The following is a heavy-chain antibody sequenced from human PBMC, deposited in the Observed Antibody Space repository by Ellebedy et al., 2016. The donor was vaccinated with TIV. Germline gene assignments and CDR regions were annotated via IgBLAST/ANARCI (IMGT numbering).Heavy chain of an antibody. J-gene: IGHJ4*02. CDR3: ARGSRESDY. CDR2: IKPDGSAK. V-gene: IGHV3-7*03. D-gene: IGHD3-10*01. CDR1: GFTFSAHW. Sequence: GGSLRLSCAASGFTFSAHWMSWVRQTPGKGLEWVANIKPDGSAKVYVDSVRGRFTISRDNTKNSLHLEMNSLGSEDTALYYCARGSRESDYWGQGTLVTVSS.